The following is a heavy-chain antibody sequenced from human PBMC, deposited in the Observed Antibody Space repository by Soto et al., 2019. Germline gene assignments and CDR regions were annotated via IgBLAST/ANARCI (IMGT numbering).Heavy chain of an antibody. J-gene: IGHJ4*02. D-gene: IGHD5-12*01. CDR3: ARDHHRYSGYDYVDY. CDR1: GFTFSDYY. V-gene: IGHV3-11*05. CDR2: ISSSSSYT. Sequence: QVQLVESGGGLVKPGGSLRLSCAASGFTFSDYYMSWIRQAPGKGLEWVSYISSSSSYTNYADSVKGRFTISRDNAKNSLNLQMNSLRAEDKAVYYCARDHHRYSGYDYVDYWGQGTLVTVSS.